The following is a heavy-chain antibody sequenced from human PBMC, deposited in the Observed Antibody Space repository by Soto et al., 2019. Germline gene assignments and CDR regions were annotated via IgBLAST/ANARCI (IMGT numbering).Heavy chain of an antibody. CDR1: GFTFSSYG. D-gene: IGHD3-9*01. CDR3: ARGAILRYFDWLLGPFDY. Sequence: GGSLRLSCAASGFTFSSYGMHWVRQAPGKGLEWVAVIWYDGSNKYYADSVKGRFTISRDNSKNTLYLQMNSLRAEDTAVYYCARGAILRYFDWLLGPFDYWGQGTLVTVSS. V-gene: IGHV3-33*01. J-gene: IGHJ4*02. CDR2: IWYDGSNK.